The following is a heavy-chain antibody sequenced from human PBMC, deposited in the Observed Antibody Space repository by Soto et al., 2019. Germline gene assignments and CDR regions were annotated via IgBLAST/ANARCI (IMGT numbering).Heavy chain of an antibody. V-gene: IGHV1-2*02. CDR3: ARDPIGGGAPYYFDF. J-gene: IGHJ4*02. CDR1: GYTFSAYY. Sequence: QVQLVQSGAEVRKPGGSVKVSCKASGYTFSAYYMYWVRQTPRHGLEWMGGINTDSGDIHYAQKFQGRVTMTRDTSIGTAYMELTSLTSDDTAVYYCARDPIGGGAPYYFDFWGRGTLVTVSS. D-gene: IGHD3-16*01. CDR2: INTDSGDI.